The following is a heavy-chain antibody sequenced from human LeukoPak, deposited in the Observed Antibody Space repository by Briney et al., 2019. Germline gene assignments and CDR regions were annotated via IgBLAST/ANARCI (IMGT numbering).Heavy chain of an antibody. CDR2: IKSKTDGGTT. V-gene: IGHV3-15*01. CDR3: TTRYSSSWWGDY. CDR1: GFTFSNAW. J-gene: IGHJ4*02. Sequence: GGSLRLSCAASGFTFSNAWMSWVRQAPGKGLEWVGRIKSKTDGGTTDYAAPVKGRFTISRDDSKNTLYLQMNSLKTEDTAVYYCTTRYSSSWWGDYWGQGTLVTVSS. D-gene: IGHD6-13*01.